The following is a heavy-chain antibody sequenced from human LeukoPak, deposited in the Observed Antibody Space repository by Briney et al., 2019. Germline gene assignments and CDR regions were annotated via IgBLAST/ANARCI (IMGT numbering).Heavy chain of an antibody. J-gene: IGHJ4*02. D-gene: IGHD3-22*01. V-gene: IGHV3-21*01. CDR1: GFTVNNNY. CDR2: FGTRSTSI. CDR3: AREVSEGFDF. Sequence: GGSLRLSCAASGFTVNNNYMTWVRQAPGKGLEWVSSFGTRSTSIYHAGSVKGRFAISRDNAKNSLYLQMNSLRAEDTALYYCAREVSEGFDFWGQGTLVTVSS.